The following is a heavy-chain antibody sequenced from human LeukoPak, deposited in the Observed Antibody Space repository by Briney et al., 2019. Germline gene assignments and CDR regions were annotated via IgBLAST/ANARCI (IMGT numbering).Heavy chain of an antibody. J-gene: IGHJ4*02. CDR1: GFTFSSYG. D-gene: IGHD3-10*01. Sequence: GRSLRLSCAASGFTFSSYGMHWVRQASGKGLEWVAVIWYDGSNKYYADSVKGRFTISRDNSKNTLYLQMNSLRAEDTAVYYCARDRWMVRGVAPDYWGQETLVTVSS. V-gene: IGHV3-33*01. CDR2: IWYDGSNK. CDR3: ARDRWMVRGVAPDY.